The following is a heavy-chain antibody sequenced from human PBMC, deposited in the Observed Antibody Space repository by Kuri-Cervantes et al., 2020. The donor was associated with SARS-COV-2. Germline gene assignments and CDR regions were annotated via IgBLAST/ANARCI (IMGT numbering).Heavy chain of an antibody. D-gene: IGHD4-11*01. CDR3: ARAAAVTTYYYYYMDV. V-gene: IGHV1-2*02. CDR1: GYTFSSFY. Sequence: ASVKVSCKASGYTFSSFYIHWVRQAPGQGLEWMGWINPNSGGTNYAQKFQGRVTMTRDTSISTAYMELSRLRSDDTAVYYCARAAAVTTYYYYYMDVWGKGTTVTVSS. CDR2: INPNSGGT. J-gene: IGHJ6*03.